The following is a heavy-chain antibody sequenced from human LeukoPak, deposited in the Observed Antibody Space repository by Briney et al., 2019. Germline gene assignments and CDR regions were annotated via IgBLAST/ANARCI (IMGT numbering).Heavy chain of an antibody. J-gene: IGHJ4*02. CDR1: GGSISSSSYY. D-gene: IGHD3-22*01. CDR3: AGGTRGFSFLLGYFDY. Sequence: SETLSLTCTVSGGSISSSSYYWGWIRQPPGKGLEWIGSIYYSGSTYYNPSLKSRVTISVDTSKNRFSLKLSSVTAADTAVYYCAGGTRGFSFLLGYFDYWGQGTLVTVSS. V-gene: IGHV4-39*07. CDR2: IYYSGST.